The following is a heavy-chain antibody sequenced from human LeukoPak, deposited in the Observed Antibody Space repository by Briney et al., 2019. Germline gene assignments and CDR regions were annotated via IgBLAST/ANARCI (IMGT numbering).Heavy chain of an antibody. CDR3: ARVLHHCSSTSCYMAGFDP. J-gene: IGHJ5*02. CDR1: GGSFSGYY. D-gene: IGHD2-2*02. Sequence: PSETLSLTCAVYGGSFSGYYWSWIRQPPGKGLEWIGRIYTSGSTNYNPSLKSRVTMSVDTSKNQFSLKLSSVTAADTAVYYCARVLHHCSSTSCYMAGFDPWGQGTLVTVSS. CDR2: IYTSGST. V-gene: IGHV4-59*10.